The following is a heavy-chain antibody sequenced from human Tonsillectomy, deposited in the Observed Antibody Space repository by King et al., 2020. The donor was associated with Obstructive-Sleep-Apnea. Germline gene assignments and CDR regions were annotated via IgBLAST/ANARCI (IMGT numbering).Heavy chain of an antibody. CDR2: ISYDRSNK. J-gene: IGHJ4*02. Sequence: VQLVESGGGVVQPGRSLRLSCAASGFIFSSFAMHWVRQAPGKGLEWVAVISYDRSNKYYEDSVKGRFTTSRDNSKNTLYLQKSSLSTEDTAVYYCARDLHGTFDYWGQGTLVTVSS. CDR1: GFIFSSFA. V-gene: IGHV3-30*04. CDR3: ARDLHGTFDY. D-gene: IGHD1-1*01.